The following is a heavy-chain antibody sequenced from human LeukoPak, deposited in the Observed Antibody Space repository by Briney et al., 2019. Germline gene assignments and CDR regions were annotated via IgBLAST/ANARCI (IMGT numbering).Heavy chain of an antibody. D-gene: IGHD5-18*01. Sequence: GESLKISCKAYGYSFPNYWIAWVRQMPGKGLEWMGIIYPGHSDTIYSPSFQGQVTVSADTPLNTAYLQWDSLKTSDTAMYYCARRYINKALDYWGQGTLVTVSS. J-gene: IGHJ4*02. V-gene: IGHV5-51*01. CDR2: IYPGHSDT. CDR3: ARRYINKALDY. CDR1: GYSFPNYW.